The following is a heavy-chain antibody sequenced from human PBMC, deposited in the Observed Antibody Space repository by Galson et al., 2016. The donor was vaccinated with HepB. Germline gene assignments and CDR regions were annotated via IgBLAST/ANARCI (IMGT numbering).Heavy chain of an antibody. CDR1: NGSVRSYY. V-gene: IGHV4-59*08. CDR2: IYYSGGT. Sequence: ETLSLTCSVFNGSVRSYYWYWIRQPPGKGLEWIGYIYYSGGTNYNPSLKSRVTISEDRSKKQISLKLTSVTAADTAVYYCARQKVVRRGSTFDIWGPGTKVSVSS. CDR3: ARQKVVRRGSTFDI. D-gene: IGHD2-2*01. J-gene: IGHJ3*02.